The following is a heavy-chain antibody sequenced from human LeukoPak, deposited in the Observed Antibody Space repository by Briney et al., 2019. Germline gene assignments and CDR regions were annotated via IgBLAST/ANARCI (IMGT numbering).Heavy chain of an antibody. CDR2: ISSSSSYI. CDR3: ARLPELPGFGDY. J-gene: IGHJ4*02. V-gene: IGHV3-21*01. CDR1: EFTFSSYS. Sequence: GGSLRLSCAASEFTFSSYSMNWVRQAPGKGLEWVSSISSSSSYIYYADSVKGRFTISRDNAKNSLYLQMNSLRAEDTAVYYCARLPELPGFGDYWGPGTLVTVSS. D-gene: IGHD3-10*01.